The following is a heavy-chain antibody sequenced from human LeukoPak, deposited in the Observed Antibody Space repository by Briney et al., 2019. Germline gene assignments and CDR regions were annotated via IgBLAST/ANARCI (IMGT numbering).Heavy chain of an antibody. CDR3: AKLGGQWLVNFYDY. J-gene: IGHJ4*02. D-gene: IGHD6-19*01. Sequence: PGGSLRLSCAASGFTFSSYAMSWVRQAPGKGLEWVSVISSSGDTTYYADSVKGRFTISRDKSKNTLYLQMNSLRAEDTAVYYCAKLGGQWLVNFYDYWGQGTLVTVSS. CDR1: GFTFSSYA. V-gene: IGHV3-23*01. CDR2: ISSSGDTT.